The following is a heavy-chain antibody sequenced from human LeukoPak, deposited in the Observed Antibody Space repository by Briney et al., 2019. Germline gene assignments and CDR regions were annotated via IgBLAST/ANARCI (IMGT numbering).Heavy chain of an antibody. CDR2: VYPGDSSA. J-gene: IGHJ3*02. CDR1: GYLFSTSW. Sequence: HGESLKISCKGSGYLFSTSWIAWVRQMPGKGLEWMGIVYPGDSSARYSPSFQGRVTMSADTSINTAYLQWSSLKASDTAIYYCARKSYYDSYQHAFDIWGQGTMVTVSS. CDR3: ARKSYYDSYQHAFDI. D-gene: IGHD3-22*01. V-gene: IGHV5-51*01.